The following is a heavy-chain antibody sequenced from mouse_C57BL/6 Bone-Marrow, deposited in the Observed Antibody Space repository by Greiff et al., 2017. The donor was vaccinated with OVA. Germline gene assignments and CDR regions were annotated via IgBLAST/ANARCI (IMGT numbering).Heavy chain of an antibody. D-gene: IGHD1-1*01. V-gene: IGHV5-12*01. CDR1: GFTFSDYY. Sequence: EVKLQESGGGLVQPGGSLKLSCAASGFTFSDYYMYWVRQTPEKRLEWVAYISNGGGSTYYPDTVKGRFTISRDNAKNTLYLQMSRLKSEDTAMYYFARQGSSYDYAMDYWGQGTSVTVSS. J-gene: IGHJ4*01. CDR2: ISNGGGST. CDR3: ARQGSSYDYAMDY.